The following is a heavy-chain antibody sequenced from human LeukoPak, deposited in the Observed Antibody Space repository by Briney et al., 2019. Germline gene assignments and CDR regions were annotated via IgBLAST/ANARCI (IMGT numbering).Heavy chain of an antibody. CDR3: ARVNDYYDSSGYLVARYFDY. Sequence: ASVKVSCKASGYTFTSYGISWVRQAPGQGLEWMGWISAYNGNTNYAQKLQGRVTMTTDTSTGTAYMELRSLRSDDTAVYYCARVNDYYDSSGYLVARYFDYWGQGTLVTVSS. J-gene: IGHJ4*02. D-gene: IGHD3-22*01. V-gene: IGHV1-18*01. CDR2: ISAYNGNT. CDR1: GYTFTSYG.